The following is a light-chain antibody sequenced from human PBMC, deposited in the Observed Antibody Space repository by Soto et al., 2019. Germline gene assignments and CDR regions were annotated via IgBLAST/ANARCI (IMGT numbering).Light chain of an antibody. CDR3: QTWGTGIQGV. V-gene: IGLV4-69*01. CDR2: LNSDGSH. J-gene: IGLJ1*01. Sequence: QPVLTQSPSASASLGASVKLTCTLSSGHSSYAIAWHQQQPEKGPRYLMKLNSDGSHSKGDGIPDRFSGSSSGAERYLTISSLQSEDEADYYCQTWGTGIQGVFGNGTKLTVL. CDR1: SGHSSYA.